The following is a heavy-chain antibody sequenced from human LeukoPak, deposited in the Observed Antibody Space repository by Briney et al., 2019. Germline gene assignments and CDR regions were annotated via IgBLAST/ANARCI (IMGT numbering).Heavy chain of an antibody. CDR1: GYSFTRYW. Sequence: GESLKISCKGSGYSFTRYWIGWVRHVPGKGLEYMGIINPGDSDTRYSPSFQGQVTISADKSISTAYLQWSSLKASDTAMYYCATLVGYGSFFDYWGQGTLVTVSS. CDR2: INPGDSDT. V-gene: IGHV5-51*01. J-gene: IGHJ4*02. CDR3: ATLVGYGSFFDY. D-gene: IGHD3-10*01.